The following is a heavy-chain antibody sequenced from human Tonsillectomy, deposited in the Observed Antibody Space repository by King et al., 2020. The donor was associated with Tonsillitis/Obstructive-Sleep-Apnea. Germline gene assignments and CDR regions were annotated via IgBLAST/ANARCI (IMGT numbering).Heavy chain of an antibody. CDR1: GFTFSSYS. CDR3: ARDETIYCSSASCSGGGHPDSPLDY. V-gene: IGHV3-21*01. J-gene: IGHJ4*02. CDR2: ISSSSIYI. D-gene: IGHD2-2*01. Sequence: VQLVESGGGLVKPGGSLRLSCAASGFTFSSYSMNWVRQAPGKGLEWVSSISSSSIYIYYADSVKGRFTISRDNAKNSLFLQMNSLRAEDTAVYYCARDETIYCSSASCSGGGHPDSPLDYWGQGTLVTVSS.